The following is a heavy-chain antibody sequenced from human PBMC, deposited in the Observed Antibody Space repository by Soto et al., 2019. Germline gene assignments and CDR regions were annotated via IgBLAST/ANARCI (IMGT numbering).Heavy chain of an antibody. V-gene: IGHV3-15*07. CDR1: GFTFSNAW. CDR2: IKSKTDGGTT. Sequence: GGSLRLSCAASGFTFSNAWMNWVRQAPGKGLEWVGRIKSKTDGGTTDYAAPVKGRFTISRDDSKNTLYLQMNSLKTEDTAVYYCTAPGVANYYYGMDVWGQGTTVTVSS. J-gene: IGHJ6*02. D-gene: IGHD2-15*01. CDR3: TAPGVANYYYGMDV.